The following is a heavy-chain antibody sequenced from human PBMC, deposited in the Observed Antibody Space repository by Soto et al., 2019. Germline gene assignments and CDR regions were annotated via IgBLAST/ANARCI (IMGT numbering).Heavy chain of an antibody. D-gene: IGHD2-15*01. CDR1: GFTFSSYS. V-gene: IGHV3-21*01. Sequence: PGGSLRLSCAASGFTFSSYSMNWVRQAPGKGLEWVSSISSSSSYIYYADSVKGRFTISRDNAKNSLYLQMNSLRAEDTAVYYCARDGRIGYCSGGSCLDPYYFDDWGQGTLVTVSS. CDR2: ISSSSSYI. J-gene: IGHJ4*02. CDR3: ARDGRIGYCSGGSCLDPYYFDD.